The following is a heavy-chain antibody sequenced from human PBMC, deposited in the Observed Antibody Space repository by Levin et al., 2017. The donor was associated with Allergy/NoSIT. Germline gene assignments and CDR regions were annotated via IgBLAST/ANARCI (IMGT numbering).Heavy chain of an antibody. J-gene: IGHJ6*02. D-gene: IGHD6-13*01. CDR2: INPSGGST. CDR1: GYTFTSYY. CDR3: ARDRAAAGNTGGYGMDV. Sequence: ASVKVSCKASGYTFTSYYMHWVRQAPGQGLEWMGIINPSGGSTSYAQKFQGRVTMTRDTSTSTVYMELSSLRSEDTAVYYCARDRAAAGNTGGYGMDVWGQGTTVTVSS. V-gene: IGHV1-46*01.